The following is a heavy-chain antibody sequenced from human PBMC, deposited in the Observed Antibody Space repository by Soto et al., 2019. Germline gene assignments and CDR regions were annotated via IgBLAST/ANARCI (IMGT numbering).Heavy chain of an antibody. CDR3: ARDHEEPLWSGYYGFDP. CDR1: GYTFTSYG. Sequence: ASVKVSCKASGYTFTSYGISWVRQAPGQGLEWMGWISAYNGNTNYAQKLQGRVTMTTDTSTSTAYMELRSLRSDDTAVYYCARDHEEPLWSGYYGFDPWGLGTLVTVSS. CDR2: ISAYNGNT. V-gene: IGHV1-18*01. J-gene: IGHJ5*02. D-gene: IGHD3-3*01.